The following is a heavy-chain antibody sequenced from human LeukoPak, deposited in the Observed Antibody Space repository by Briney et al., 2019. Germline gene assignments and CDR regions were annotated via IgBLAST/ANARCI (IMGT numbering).Heavy chain of an antibody. J-gene: IGHJ3*02. D-gene: IGHD3-9*01. Sequence: GGSLRLSCAASGFTFSSYAMSWVRQAPGKGLEWVSAISGSGGSTYYADSVKGRFTISRDNSKNTLYLQMNSLRAEDTAVYYCAREYYDILTGYYSPGDAFDIWGQGTMVTVSS. V-gene: IGHV3-23*01. CDR1: GFTFSSYA. CDR2: ISGSGGST. CDR3: AREYYDILTGYYSPGDAFDI.